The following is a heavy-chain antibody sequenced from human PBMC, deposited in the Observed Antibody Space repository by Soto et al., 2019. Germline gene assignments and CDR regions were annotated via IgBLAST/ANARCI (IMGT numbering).Heavy chain of an antibody. J-gene: IGHJ4*02. D-gene: IGHD3-16*02. CDR3: AKDPGGANWSYYDYVWGSYRQSHFDY. Sequence: GGSLRLSCAASGFTFISYGMHWVRQAPGKGLEWVAVISYDGSNKYYADSVKGRFTISRDNSKNTLYLQMNSLRAEDTAVYYCAKDPGGANWSYYDYVWGSYRQSHFDYWGQGTLVTVSS. CDR1: GFTFISYG. V-gene: IGHV3-30*18. CDR2: ISYDGSNK.